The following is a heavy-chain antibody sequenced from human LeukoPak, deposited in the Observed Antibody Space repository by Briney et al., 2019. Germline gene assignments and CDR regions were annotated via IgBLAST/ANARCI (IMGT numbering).Heavy chain of an antibody. V-gene: IGHV4-59*01. Sequence: KTSETLSLTCTVSGGSISSYYWSWIRQPPGKGLEWIGYIYYSGSTNYNPSLKSRVTISVDTSKNQCSLELSSVTAADTAVYYCARVLLAAAGSGGFGYWGQGTLVTVSS. CDR1: GGSISSYY. D-gene: IGHD6-13*01. J-gene: IGHJ4*02. CDR2: IYYSGST. CDR3: ARVLLAAAGSGGFGY.